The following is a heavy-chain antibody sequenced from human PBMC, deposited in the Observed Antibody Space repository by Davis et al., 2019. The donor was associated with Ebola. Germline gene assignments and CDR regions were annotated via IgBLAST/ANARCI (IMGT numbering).Heavy chain of an antibody. Sequence: ASVKVSCKASGYTFTGYYMHWVRQAPGQGLEWMGRINPNSGGTNYAQKFQGRVTMTRDTSISTAYMELSRLRSDDTAVYYCARERDDDFPWKYGMDVWGQGTTVTVSS. CDR1: GYTFTGYY. CDR3: ARERDDDFPWKYGMDV. J-gene: IGHJ6*02. V-gene: IGHV1-2*06. D-gene: IGHD3-3*01. CDR2: INPNSGGT.